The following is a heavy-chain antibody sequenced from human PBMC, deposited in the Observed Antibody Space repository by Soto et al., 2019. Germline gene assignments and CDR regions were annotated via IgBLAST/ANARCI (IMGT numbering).Heavy chain of an antibody. CDR2: ISSSSTI. Sequence: EVQLVESGGGLGQPGGSLRLSCAASGFTFSSYSMNWVRQAPGKGLEWVSYISSSSTIYYADSVKGRFTISRDNAKNSLYLQMNSLRAEDTAVYYCARHPERIAEIGWFDPWGQGTLVTVSS. CDR1: GFTFSSYS. J-gene: IGHJ5*02. V-gene: IGHV3-48*01. CDR3: ARHPERIAEIGWFDP. D-gene: IGHD6-13*01.